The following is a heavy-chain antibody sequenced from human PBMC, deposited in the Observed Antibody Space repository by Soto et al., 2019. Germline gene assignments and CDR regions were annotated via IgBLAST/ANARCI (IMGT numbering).Heavy chain of an antibody. J-gene: IGHJ3*01. V-gene: IGHV3-30-3*01. D-gene: IGHD2-8*01. CDR1: AFIFSTKSYG. Sequence: QVQLVESGGGVVQPGTSLRLSCAASAFIFSTKSYGMHWVGQAPGKGLECVAVMAYDGSYKFYADSVKGRSTISRDNSKNTLYLQMNSLTAEDTAVYYCAREGVEMATNGAALDVWGQGTMVAVSS. CDR3: AREGVEMATNGAALDV. CDR2: MAYDGSYK.